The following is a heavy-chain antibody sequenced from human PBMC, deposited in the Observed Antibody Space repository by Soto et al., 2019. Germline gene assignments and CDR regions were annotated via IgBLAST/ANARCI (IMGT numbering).Heavy chain of an antibody. CDR1: GFTFSSYW. Sequence: EVQLVESGGGLVQPGGSLRLSCAASGFTFSSYWMHWVRQAPGKGLVWVSRINSDGSSTSYADSVKGRFTVSRDNAKNTLYLEMNSLRAEDTAVYYCARDRGWFGEVPFGYWGQGTLVNVSS. D-gene: IGHD3-10*01. V-gene: IGHV3-74*01. J-gene: IGHJ4*02. CDR2: INSDGSST. CDR3: ARDRGWFGEVPFGY.